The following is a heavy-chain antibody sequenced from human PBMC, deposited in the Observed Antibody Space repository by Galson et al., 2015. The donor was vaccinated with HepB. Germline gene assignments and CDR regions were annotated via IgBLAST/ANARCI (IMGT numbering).Heavy chain of an antibody. J-gene: IGHJ6*02. D-gene: IGHD2-15*01. V-gene: IGHV3-7*01. Sequence: DSVKGRFTISRDNARNSLYLQMNSLRAEDTAVYYCARANPYCSGGNCYQLAPNYYYPMDVWGQGTTVTVSS. CDR3: ARANPYCSGGNCYQLAPNYYYPMDV.